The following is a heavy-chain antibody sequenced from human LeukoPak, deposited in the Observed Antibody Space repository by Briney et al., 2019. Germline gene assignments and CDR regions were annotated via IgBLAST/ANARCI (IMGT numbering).Heavy chain of an antibody. CDR2: FDPEDGET. Sequence: GASVKVSCKVSGYTLTELSMHWVRQAPGKGLEWMGGFDPEDGETIYAQKFQGRVTMTEDTSTDTAYTELSSLRSEDTAVYYCATVTYCGGDCLYNWFDPWGQGTLVTVSS. CDR1: GYTLTELS. J-gene: IGHJ5*02. V-gene: IGHV1-24*01. CDR3: ATVTYCGGDCLYNWFDP. D-gene: IGHD2-21*02.